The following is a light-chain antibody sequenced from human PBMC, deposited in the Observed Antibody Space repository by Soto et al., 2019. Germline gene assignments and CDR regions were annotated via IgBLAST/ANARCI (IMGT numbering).Light chain of an antibody. Sequence: DIQMTQSPSSLSASVGDRVTITCQASHDIKKYLNWYQEKPGKAPKLLIYDASNLQTGVPSRFSGSGSGTHFTFTISSLQPEDIATYYCQRYDSLPPPFGQGTRLDMK. CDR2: DAS. J-gene: IGKJ5*01. V-gene: IGKV1-33*01. CDR3: QRYDSLPPP. CDR1: HDIKKY.